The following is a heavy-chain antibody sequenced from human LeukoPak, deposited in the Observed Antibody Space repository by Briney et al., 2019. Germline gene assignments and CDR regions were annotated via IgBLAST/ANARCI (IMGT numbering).Heavy chain of an antibody. Sequence: GGSLRLSCVASGFTLDDYAMHWVRQAPGKGLEWVSGISWNSGSIGYADSVKGRFTISKDNAKNSLYLQMNSLRAEDTALYYCAKGPDSWLDILTGYYYWGQGTLVTVSS. CDR3: AKGPDSWLDILTGYYY. CDR1: GFTLDDYA. D-gene: IGHD3-9*01. V-gene: IGHV3-9*01. J-gene: IGHJ4*02. CDR2: ISWNSGSI.